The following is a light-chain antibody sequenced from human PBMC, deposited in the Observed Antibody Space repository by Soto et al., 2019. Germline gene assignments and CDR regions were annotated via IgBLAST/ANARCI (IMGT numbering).Light chain of an antibody. J-gene: IGKJ1*01. Sequence: EIVLTQSPGTLSLSPGQRATLSCRASQSVSSNFLAWYQQKPGQAPRLLIYATSSRATGIPGRFSGSGSGTDFTLTISRLEPEDFAVHYCQQYSSSWTFGQGTKVDIK. CDR1: QSVSSNF. V-gene: IGKV3-20*01. CDR3: QQYSSSWT. CDR2: ATS.